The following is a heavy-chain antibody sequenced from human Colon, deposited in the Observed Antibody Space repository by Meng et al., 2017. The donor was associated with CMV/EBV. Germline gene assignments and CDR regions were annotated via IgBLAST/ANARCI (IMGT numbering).Heavy chain of an antibody. D-gene: IGHD2-15*01. Sequence: FTSDEINWVRQDTGQGLEWMGWMNPNSGNTGYAQKFQGRVTITRNTSISTAYMELSSLRSEDTAVYYCARGRDCSGGSCYRYGWFDPWGQGTLVTVSS. J-gene: IGHJ5*02. CDR1: FTSDE. V-gene: IGHV1-8*03. CDR3: ARGRDCSGGSCYRYGWFDP. CDR2: MNPNSGNT.